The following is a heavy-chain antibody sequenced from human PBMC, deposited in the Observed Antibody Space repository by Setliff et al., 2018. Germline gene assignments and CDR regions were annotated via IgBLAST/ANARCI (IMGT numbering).Heavy chain of an antibody. Sequence: SETLSLTCTVSGGSISSGSYYWSWIRQPAGKGLEWIGRIYTSGSTNYNPSLKSRVTISVDTSKNQCSLKLSSVTAADTAVYYCARVRWELYFDYWGQGTLVNVPQ. J-gene: IGHJ4*02. V-gene: IGHV4-61*02. CDR2: IYTSGST. D-gene: IGHD1-26*01. CDR1: GGSISSGSYY. CDR3: ARVRWELYFDY.